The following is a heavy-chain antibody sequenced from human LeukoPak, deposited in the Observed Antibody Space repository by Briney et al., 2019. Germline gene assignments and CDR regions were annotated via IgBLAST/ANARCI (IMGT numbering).Heavy chain of an antibody. CDR1: GFAFSSFW. CDR2: MKHDGTEK. J-gene: IGHJ4*02. V-gene: IGHV3-7*04. Sequence: GGSLRLSCAASGFAFSSFWMNWVRQAPGKGLEWVANMKHDGTEKYYVDSVKGRFTISRDNAKNSLYLQMNSLRAEDTAVYYCARASSSWYYFDYWGQGTLVTVSS. CDR3: ARASSSWYYFDY. D-gene: IGHD6-13*01.